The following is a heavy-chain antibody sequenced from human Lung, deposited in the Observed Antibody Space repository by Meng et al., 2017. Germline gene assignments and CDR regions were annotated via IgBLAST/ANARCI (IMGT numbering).Heavy chain of an antibody. CDR3: VRRTYSSGWYFDY. Sequence: QVQLPQWGAGLLKPSDTLSLTCSVYGWSFSGYYWSWIRQPPGKGLEWIGEIIDSGSTNYNPSLKSRVTISVDTSKNQFSLRVTSVTAADRAVYYCVRRTYSSGWYFDYWGQGTLVTVSS. J-gene: IGHJ4*02. V-gene: IGHV4-34*02. CDR2: IIDSGST. D-gene: IGHD6-19*01. CDR1: GWSFSGYY.